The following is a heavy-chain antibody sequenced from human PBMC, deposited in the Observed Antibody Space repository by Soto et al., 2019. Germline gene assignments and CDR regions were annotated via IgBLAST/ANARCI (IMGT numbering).Heavy chain of an antibody. V-gene: IGHV3-23*01. CDR2: ISGSGGST. CDR3: AKDLNQYIYSSSRPFDY. Sequence: PGGPLSLSCAASGFPFSSYSMSWVRQAPGKGLEWVSAISGSGGSTYYADSVKGRFTISRDNSKNTLYLQMNSLRAEDTAVYYCAKDLNQYIYSSSRPFDYWGQGTLVTVSS. D-gene: IGHD6-13*01. CDR1: GFPFSSYS. J-gene: IGHJ4*02.